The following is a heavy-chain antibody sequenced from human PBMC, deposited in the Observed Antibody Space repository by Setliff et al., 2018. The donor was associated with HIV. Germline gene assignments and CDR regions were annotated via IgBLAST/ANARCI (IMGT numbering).Heavy chain of an antibody. D-gene: IGHD4-17*01. CDR3: ARINGEYPSYYYMDV. CDR2: IYYSGTT. J-gene: IGHJ6*03. V-gene: IGHV4-39*07. CDR1: GGSISSSSYY. Sequence: SETLSLTCTVSGGSISSSSYYWGWIRQPPGKGLEWIGSIYYSGTTFYNPALKSRVTISVDRSKNQFSLRLRVVTAADTAVYYCARINGEYPSYYYMDVWGKGTTVTVSS.